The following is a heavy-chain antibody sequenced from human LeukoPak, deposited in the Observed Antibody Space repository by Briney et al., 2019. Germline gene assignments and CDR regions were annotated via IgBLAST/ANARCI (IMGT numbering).Heavy chain of an antibody. Sequence: NPSETLSLTCAVYGGSFSGYYWSWIRQPPGKGLECIGEINHSGSTNYNPSLKSRVTISVDTSKNQLSLKLSSVTAADTAVYYCARESVVATGAFDIWGQGTMVTVSS. CDR2: INHSGST. CDR3: ARESVVATGAFDI. D-gene: IGHD2-15*01. V-gene: IGHV4-34*01. J-gene: IGHJ3*02. CDR1: GGSFSGYY.